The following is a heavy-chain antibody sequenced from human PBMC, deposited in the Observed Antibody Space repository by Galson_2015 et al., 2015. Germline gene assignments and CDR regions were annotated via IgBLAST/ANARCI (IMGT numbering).Heavy chain of an antibody. CDR3: ARARLDGSLNYYYGMDV. J-gene: IGHJ6*02. CDR2: MNPNSGNT. CDR1: GYTFTSYD. Sequence: SVKVSCKASGYTFTSYDINWVRQATGQGLEWMGWMNPNSGNTGYAQKFQGRVTMTRNTSITTAYLELSSLRSEDTAVYYCARARLDGSLNYYYGMDVWAKGPRSPSP. V-gene: IGHV1-8*01. D-gene: IGHD3-9*01.